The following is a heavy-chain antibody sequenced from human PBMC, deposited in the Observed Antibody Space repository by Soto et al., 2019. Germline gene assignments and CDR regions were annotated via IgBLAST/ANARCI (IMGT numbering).Heavy chain of an antibody. CDR3: ARDAGAYNWNDVGY. J-gene: IGHJ4*02. Sequence: QVQLVQSGAEVKKPGASVKVSCKASGYTFIGYYMHWVRQAPGQGLEWMGWINPNSGGTNYAQKFQGRVTRTRDTSISTAYIELISLRSDDTAVYYCARDAGAYNWNDVGYWGQGTLVTVSS. V-gene: IGHV1-2*02. D-gene: IGHD1-20*01. CDR2: INPNSGGT. CDR1: GYTFIGYY.